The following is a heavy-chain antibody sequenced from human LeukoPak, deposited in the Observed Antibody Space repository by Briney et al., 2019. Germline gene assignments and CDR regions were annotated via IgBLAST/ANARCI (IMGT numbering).Heavy chain of an antibody. CDR3: AREKYYDFWSGYRHFDY. J-gene: IGHJ4*02. D-gene: IGHD3-3*01. CDR1: GGSISSYY. Sequence: SETLSLTCTISGGSISSYYWSWIRQPAGKGLEWIGRIYTSGSTNYNPSLKSRVTMAVDTSKNQFSLKLSSVTAADTAVYYCAREKYYDFWSGYRHFDYWGQGTLVTVSS. V-gene: IGHV4-4*07. CDR2: IYTSGST.